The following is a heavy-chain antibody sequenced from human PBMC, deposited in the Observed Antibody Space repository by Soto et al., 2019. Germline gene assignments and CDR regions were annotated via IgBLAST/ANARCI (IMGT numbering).Heavy chain of an antibody. CDR1: GYTFTGYY. Sequence: ASVKVSCKASGYTFTGYYMHWVRQAPGQGLEWMGWINPNSGGTNYAQKFQGWVTMTRDTSISTAYMELSRLRSDDTAVYYCAREMVYGSGSYYNVVGSSPYYYGMDVWGQGTTVTVSS. D-gene: IGHD3-10*01. V-gene: IGHV1-2*04. J-gene: IGHJ6*02. CDR3: AREMVYGSGSYYNVVGSSPYYYGMDV. CDR2: INPNSGGT.